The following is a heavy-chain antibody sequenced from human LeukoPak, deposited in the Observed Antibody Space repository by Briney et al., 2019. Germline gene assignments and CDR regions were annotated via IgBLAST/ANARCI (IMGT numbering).Heavy chain of an antibody. CDR1: GFPFSNYA. Sequence: GGSLRLSCAASGFPFSNYAMHWVRQAPGKGLEWVAVISYDGSKKYYAESVRGRFTISRDNSKNTLYLQMNSLRAGDTAVYYCATQGGLLGMDVWGRGTTVTVSS. CDR2: ISYDGSKK. CDR3: ATQGGLLGMDV. V-gene: IGHV3-30-3*01. J-gene: IGHJ6*02. D-gene: IGHD3-16*01.